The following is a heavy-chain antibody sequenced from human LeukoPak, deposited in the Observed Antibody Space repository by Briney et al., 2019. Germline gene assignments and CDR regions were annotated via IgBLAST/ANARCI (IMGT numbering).Heavy chain of an antibody. V-gene: IGHV4-59*01. Sequence: SETLSLTCTVSGGSISSYYWSWIRQPPGKGLEWIGYIYYSGSTNYNPSLKSRVTISVDTSKNQFSLKLSSVTAADTAVYYCAQGVYYYYMDVWGKGTTVTVSS. CDR1: GGSISSYY. CDR3: AQGVYYYYMDV. CDR2: IYYSGST. D-gene: IGHD3-10*01. J-gene: IGHJ6*03.